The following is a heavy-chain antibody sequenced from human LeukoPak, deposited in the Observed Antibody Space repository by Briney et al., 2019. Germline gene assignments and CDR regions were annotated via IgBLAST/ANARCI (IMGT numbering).Heavy chain of an antibody. CDR1: GYTFTSYG. V-gene: IGHV1-18*01. CDR3: ARDTFNYYDSSGHDAFDI. J-gene: IGHJ3*02. CDR2: ISAYNGNT. Sequence: ASVKGSCKASGYTFTSYGISWVGQAPGQGLEWMGWISAYNGNTNYAQKLQGRVTMATDTSTSTAYMELRSLRSDDTAVYYCARDTFNYYDSSGHDAFDIWGQGTMVTVSS. D-gene: IGHD3-22*01.